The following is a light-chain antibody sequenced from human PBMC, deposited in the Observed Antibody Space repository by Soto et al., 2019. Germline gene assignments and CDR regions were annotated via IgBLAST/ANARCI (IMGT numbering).Light chain of an antibody. CDR2: DAS. CDR3: QHYGGMWT. V-gene: IGKV1-5*01. Sequence: DIQMTQSPSTLSASVGDRVTITCRASHNITNRLAWYQQKPGKAPKVLIYDASNLEYGVPSRFSGSGFGTEFILTISSLQPDDFATYWCQHYGGMWTFGQGTKVDIK. CDR1: HNITNR. J-gene: IGKJ1*01.